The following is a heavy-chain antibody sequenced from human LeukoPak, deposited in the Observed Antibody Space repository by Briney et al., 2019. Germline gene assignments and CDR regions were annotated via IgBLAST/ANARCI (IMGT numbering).Heavy chain of an antibody. V-gene: IGHV3-48*04. CDR3: ARGRGFDY. J-gene: IGHJ4*02. CDR2: ISSSSSTI. CDR1: GVTFSSYA. Sequence: GGALRLSCAASGVTFSSYAMSWVRQGPGEGVEWVSYISSSSSTIYYADSVKGRFTISRDNAKNSLYLQMNSLRAEDTAVYYCARGRGFDYWGQGTLVTVSS.